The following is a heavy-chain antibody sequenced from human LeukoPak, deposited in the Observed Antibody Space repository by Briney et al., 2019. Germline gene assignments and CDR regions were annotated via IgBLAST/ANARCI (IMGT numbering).Heavy chain of an antibody. CDR3: ARVSGIHAFDI. V-gene: IGHV3-48*03. J-gene: IGHJ3*02. CDR2: ISSSGSII. Sequence: PGGSLRLSCAASGFTFSSFEMNWVRQAPGKGLGWVSYISSSGSIIYYADSVKGRFTISRDNAKNSLFLLMNSLRAEDTAVYYCARVSGIHAFDIWGQGTMVTVSS. CDR1: GFTFSSFE. D-gene: IGHD5-18*01.